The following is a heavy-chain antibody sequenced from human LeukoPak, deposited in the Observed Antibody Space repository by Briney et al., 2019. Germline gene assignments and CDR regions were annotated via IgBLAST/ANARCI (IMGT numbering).Heavy chain of an antibody. Sequence: GGSLRLSCAASGFTFSSYAMHWVRQAPGKGLEWVAVISYDGSNKYYADSVKGRFTISRDNSKNTLYLQMNSLRAEDTAVYYCARDREDIVVVPAAMFRRSGYYGMDVWGQGTTVTVSS. CDR1: GFTFSSYA. CDR3: ARDREDIVVVPAAMFRRSGYYGMDV. D-gene: IGHD2-2*01. V-gene: IGHV3-30-3*01. J-gene: IGHJ6*02. CDR2: ISYDGSNK.